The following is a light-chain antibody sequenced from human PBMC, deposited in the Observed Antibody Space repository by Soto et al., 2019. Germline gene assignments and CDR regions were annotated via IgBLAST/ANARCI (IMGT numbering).Light chain of an antibody. CDR1: QSVSSSF. CDR3: QHYGSSPWP. J-gene: IGKJ1*01. CDR2: GAS. Sequence: EIVLTQSPGTQSLSPGERATLSCRASQSVSSSFLAWYQQRPGQAPRLLIYGASIRATGIPDRFSGSGSGTDFTLTISRLEPEDFAVYYCQHYGSSPWPFGQGTKVEIK. V-gene: IGKV3-20*01.